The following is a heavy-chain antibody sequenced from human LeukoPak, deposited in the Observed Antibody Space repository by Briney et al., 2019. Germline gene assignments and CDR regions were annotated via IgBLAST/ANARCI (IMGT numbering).Heavy chain of an antibody. Sequence: PGRSLRLSCAASGFTFSSYGMHWVRQAPGKGLEWVAVISYDGSNKYYANSVKGRFTISRDNSKNTLYLQMNSLRAEDTAVYYCAKGYYYDSSGYPFDYWAREPWSPSPQ. V-gene: IGHV3-30*18. CDR3: AKGYYYDSSGYPFDY. D-gene: IGHD3-22*01. J-gene: IGHJ4*02. CDR1: GFTFSSYG. CDR2: ISYDGSNK.